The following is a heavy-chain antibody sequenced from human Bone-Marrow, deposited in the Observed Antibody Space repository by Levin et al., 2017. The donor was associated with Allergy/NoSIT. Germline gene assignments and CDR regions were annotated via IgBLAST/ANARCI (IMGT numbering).Heavy chain of an antibody. Sequence: ASVKVSCKASGYTFTGYYMHWVRQAPGQGLEWMGRINPNSGGTNYAQKFQGRVTMTRDTSISTAYMELSRLRSDDTAVYYCAIIVVVPAAFDYWGQGTLVTVSS. D-gene: IGHD2-2*01. CDR1: GYTFTGYY. V-gene: IGHV1-2*06. CDR3: AIIVVVPAAFDY. CDR2: INPNSGGT. J-gene: IGHJ4*02.